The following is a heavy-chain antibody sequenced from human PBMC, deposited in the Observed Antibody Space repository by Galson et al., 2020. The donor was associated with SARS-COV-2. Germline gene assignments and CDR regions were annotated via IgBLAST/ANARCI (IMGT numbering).Heavy chain of an antibody. D-gene: IGHD6-6*01. V-gene: IGHV3-23*01. CDR2: IGGRGDHI. CDR3: GQYGQYMADV. Sequence: GESLKISCAASGYTFSDYAIKWVRQAPGKGLEWVAVIGGRGDHIHYADSVMGRFTISRDNSKNMAYLQMNSLRDEDTAVYYCGQYGQYMADVWGQGTLVTVSS. J-gene: IGHJ4*02. CDR1: GYTFSDYA.